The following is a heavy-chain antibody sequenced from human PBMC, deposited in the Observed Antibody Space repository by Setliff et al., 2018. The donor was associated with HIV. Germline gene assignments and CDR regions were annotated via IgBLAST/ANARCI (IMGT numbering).Heavy chain of an antibody. CDR1: GGSISSGAYY. CDR2: IYYSGST. CDR3: ASSHTGYSSSSGAFDI. V-gene: IGHV4-31*03. Sequence: SETLSLTCTVSGGSISSGAYYWSWIRQHPGKGLEWIGYIYYSGSTYYNPSLKSRVTISVETSKSQVSLKLSSVTAADTAVYYCASSHTGYSSSSGAFDIWGQGTMVTVSS. J-gene: IGHJ3*02. D-gene: IGHD6-6*01.